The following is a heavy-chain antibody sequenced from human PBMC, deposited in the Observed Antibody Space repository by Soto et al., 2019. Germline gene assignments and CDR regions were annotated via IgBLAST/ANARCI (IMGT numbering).Heavy chain of an antibody. CDR2: SNSDETIT. D-gene: IGHD2-21*02. V-gene: IGHV3-74*01. CDR3: VCFECGRTAVVTAMEANGY. Sequence: PGGSLRLSCAASGFTFSNYWMHWVRQRPGKGLVWVSCSNSDETITSYADSVKGRFTISRDNAKNTLYLQMSSLRVEDTALYYCVCFECGRTAVVTAMEANGYWGQGTLVTVSS. J-gene: IGHJ4*02. CDR1: GFTFSNYW.